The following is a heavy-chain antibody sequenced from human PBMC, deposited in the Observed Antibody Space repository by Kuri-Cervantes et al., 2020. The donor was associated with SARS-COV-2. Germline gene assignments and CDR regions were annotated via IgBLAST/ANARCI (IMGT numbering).Heavy chain of an antibody. CDR3: ARGRRNWNYVGH. CDR2: MNPNSGNT. J-gene: IGHJ4*02. CDR1: GYTFTSYD. Sequence: ASVKVSCKASGYTFTSYDINWVRQATGQGLEWMGWMNPNSGNTGYAQKFQGRVTMTRNTSISTAYMELSSLRSEDTAEYYCARGRRNWNYVGHWGQGTLVTVSS. D-gene: IGHD1-7*01. V-gene: IGHV1-8*01.